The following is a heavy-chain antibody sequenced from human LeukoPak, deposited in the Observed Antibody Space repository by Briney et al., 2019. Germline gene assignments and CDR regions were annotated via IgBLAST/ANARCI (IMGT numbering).Heavy chain of an antibody. CDR2: ISGSGGST. J-gene: IGHJ1*01. Sequence: YPGGSLRLSCAASGFTFSSYAMSWVRQAPGKGLEWVSAISGSGGSTYYADSVEGRFTISRDNSKNTLYLQMNSLRAEDTAVYYCAKGAYQLLLIVNFAEYFQHWGQGTLVTVSS. D-gene: IGHD2-2*01. CDR3: AKGAYQLLLIVNFAEYFQH. CDR1: GFTFSSYA. V-gene: IGHV3-23*01.